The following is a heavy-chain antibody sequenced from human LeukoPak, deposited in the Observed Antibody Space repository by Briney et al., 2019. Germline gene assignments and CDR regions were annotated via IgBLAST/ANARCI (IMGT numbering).Heavy chain of an antibody. J-gene: IGHJ5*02. Sequence: GGSLRLSCAASGFTFDDYGMSWVRQAPGKGLEWVSGITWNGGSTGYVDSVKGRFTISRDNARNSLYLQMNSLRAEDTALYYCARGIDDGDNWFDPWGQGTLVTVSS. CDR3: ARGIDDGDNWFDP. V-gene: IGHV3-20*04. D-gene: IGHD1-1*01. CDR2: ITWNGGST. CDR1: GFTFDDYG.